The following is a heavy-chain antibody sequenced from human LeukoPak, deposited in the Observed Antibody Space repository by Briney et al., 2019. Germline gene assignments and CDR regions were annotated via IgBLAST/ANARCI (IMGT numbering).Heavy chain of an antibody. CDR3: ARDSYQDYYGRFDP. Sequence: GSLRLSCAASGFTFRHYTMHWVRQAPGKGLEWVAVIWDDGNNKRYANSVNGRFTISRDNSENTLYLQMNGLTAEDTAMYYCARDSYQDYYGRFDPWGQGTLVIVSS. J-gene: IGHJ5*02. D-gene: IGHD3-10*01. CDR2: IWDDGNNK. V-gene: IGHV3-33*08. CDR1: GFTFRHYT.